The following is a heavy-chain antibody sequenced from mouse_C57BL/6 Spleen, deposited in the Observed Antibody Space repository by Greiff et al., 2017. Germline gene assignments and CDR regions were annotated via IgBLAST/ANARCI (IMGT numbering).Heavy chain of an antibody. CDR1: GYTFTSYW. CDR2: IDPSDSET. J-gene: IGHJ4*01. D-gene: IGHD1-1*01. V-gene: IGHV1-52*01. Sequence: QVQLQQPGAELVRPGSSVKLSCKASGYTFTSYWMHWVKQRPIQGLEWIGNIDPSDSETHYNQKFKDKATLTVDKSSSTAYMQLSSLTSEDSAVYYCARSGYYGSSFYAMGDWGQGTSVTVAS. CDR3: ARSGYYGSSFYAMGD.